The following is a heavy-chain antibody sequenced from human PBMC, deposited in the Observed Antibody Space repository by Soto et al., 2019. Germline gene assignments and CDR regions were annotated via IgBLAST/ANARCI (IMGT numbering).Heavy chain of an antibody. CDR2: IIPIFGTA. J-gene: IGHJ4*02. D-gene: IGHD2-2*01. CDR3: GLYCSSTSCYGTFDY. CDR1: GGTFSSYA. V-gene: IGHV1-69*13. Sequence: SVKVSCKASGGTFSSYAISWVRQAPGQGLEWMGGIIPIFGTANYAQKFQGRVTITADESTSTAYMELSSLRSEDTAVYYCGLYCSSTSCYGTFDYWGQGTLVTVSS.